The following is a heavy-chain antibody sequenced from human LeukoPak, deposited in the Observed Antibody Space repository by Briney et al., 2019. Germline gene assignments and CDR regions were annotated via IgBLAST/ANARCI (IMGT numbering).Heavy chain of an antibody. CDR1: GLDLSTYE. J-gene: IGHJ5*02. CDR2: ITISGHTK. Sequence: GGSLRLSCAASGLDLSTYELNWVRQAPGKGLEWIADITISGHTKNYADSVKGRFTISRDNARTSLYLQMNSLRVEDTGVYYCARGDPHADLWGQGTLVTVSS. V-gene: IGHV3-48*03. CDR3: ARGDPHADL.